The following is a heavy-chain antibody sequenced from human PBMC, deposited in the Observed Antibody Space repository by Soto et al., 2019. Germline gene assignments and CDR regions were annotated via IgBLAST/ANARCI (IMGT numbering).Heavy chain of an antibody. CDR3: GKERRGSGWSVCNF. CDR1: GFIFRDYA. D-gene: IGHD6-19*01. V-gene: IGHV3-23*01. CDR2: ISGSGDSA. Sequence: VQVLESGGGLVQPGGSLRLSCAASGFIFRDYAMNWVRQAPGKGLEWVSDISGSGDSARYADSVKGRFTISRDNSRNTLYLQINSLRVDDTAVYYCGKERRGSGWSVCNFWGQGTLVTVSS. J-gene: IGHJ4*02.